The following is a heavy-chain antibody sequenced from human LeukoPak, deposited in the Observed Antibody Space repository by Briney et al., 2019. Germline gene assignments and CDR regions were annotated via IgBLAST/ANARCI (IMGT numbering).Heavy chain of an antibody. D-gene: IGHD2-2*01. CDR2: IYTSGST. CDR3: ARDNIVVVPAAGYYYYYMDV. CDR1: GGSISSYY. J-gene: IGHJ6*03. Sequence: SETLSLTCTVSGGSISSYYWSWIRQPAGKGLEWIGRIYTSGSTNYNPSLKSRVTISVDTSKNQFSLKLSSVTAADTAVYYCARDNIVVVPAAGYYYYYMDVWGKGTTVTISS. V-gene: IGHV4-4*07.